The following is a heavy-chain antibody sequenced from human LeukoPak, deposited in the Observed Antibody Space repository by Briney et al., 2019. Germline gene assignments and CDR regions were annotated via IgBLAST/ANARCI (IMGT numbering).Heavy chain of an antibody. CDR1: GFTFSSYG. Sequence: PGGSLRLSCAASGFTFSSYGMHWVRQAPGKGLEWVAFIRYDGSNKYYADSVKGRFTISRDNSKNTLYLQMNSLRAEDTAVYYCAKDGSLELLYYYDSSGYYYVSPAYYYMDVWGKGTTVTISS. J-gene: IGHJ6*03. CDR2: IRYDGSNK. D-gene: IGHD3-22*01. V-gene: IGHV3-30*02. CDR3: AKDGSLELLYYYDSSGYYYVSPAYYYMDV.